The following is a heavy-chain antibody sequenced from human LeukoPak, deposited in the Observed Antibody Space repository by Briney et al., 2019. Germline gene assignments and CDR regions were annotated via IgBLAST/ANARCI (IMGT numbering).Heavy chain of an antibody. V-gene: IGHV3-7*03. CDR1: GFTFSNYW. D-gene: IGHD2-2*01. Sequence: GGSLRLSCAASGFTFSNYWMSWVRQAPGKGLEWVANIKQDGTEKYYVDSVKGRFTISRDNAKNSLCLQMSSLRAEDTAVYYCARRFCSPTSCKLDYWGQGTLVTVSS. J-gene: IGHJ4*02. CDR3: ARRFCSPTSCKLDY. CDR2: IKQDGTEK.